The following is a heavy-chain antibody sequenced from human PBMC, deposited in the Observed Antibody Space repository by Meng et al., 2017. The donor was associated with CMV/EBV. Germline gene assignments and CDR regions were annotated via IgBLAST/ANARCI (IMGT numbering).Heavy chain of an antibody. D-gene: IGHD6-6*01. CDR2: IYSGGST. Sequence: ESLKISCAASGFTVSSNYMSWVRQAPGKGLEWVSVIYSGGSTYYADSVKGRFTISRDNSKNTLYLQMNSLRAEDTAVYYCASGTSSSPWGIFYYYYGMDVWGQGTTVTVSS. CDR3: ASGTSSSPWGIFYYYYGMDV. V-gene: IGHV3-66*02. J-gene: IGHJ6*02. CDR1: GFTVSSNY.